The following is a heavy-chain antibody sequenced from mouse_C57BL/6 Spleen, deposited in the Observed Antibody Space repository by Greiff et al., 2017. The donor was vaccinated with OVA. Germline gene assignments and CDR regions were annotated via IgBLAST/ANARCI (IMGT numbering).Heavy chain of an antibody. CDR1: GFSLTSYG. CDR2: IWSGGST. Sequence: QVQLKQSGPGLVQPSQSLSITCTVSGFSLTSYGVHWVRQSPGKGLEWLGVIWSGGSTDYNAAFISRLSISKDNSKSQVFFKMNSLRADDTAIYYCARNPFYDYDGGFAYWGQGTLVTVSA. CDR3: ARNPFYDYDGGFAY. V-gene: IGHV2-2*01. D-gene: IGHD2-4*01. J-gene: IGHJ3*01.